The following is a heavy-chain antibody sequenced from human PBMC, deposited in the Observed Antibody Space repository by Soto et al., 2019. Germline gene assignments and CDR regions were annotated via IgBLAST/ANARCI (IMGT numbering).Heavy chain of an antibody. Sequence: QVQLVESGGGVVQPGRSLRLSCAASGFTFSSYGMHWVRQAPGKGLEWVAVISYDGSNKYYADSVKGRFIISRDNXKNTLYLQMNSLRAEDTAVYYCAKETGDYENSFDYWGQGTLVTVSS. D-gene: IGHD4-17*01. J-gene: IGHJ4*02. CDR2: ISYDGSNK. CDR3: AKETGDYENSFDY. CDR1: GFTFSSYG. V-gene: IGHV3-30*18.